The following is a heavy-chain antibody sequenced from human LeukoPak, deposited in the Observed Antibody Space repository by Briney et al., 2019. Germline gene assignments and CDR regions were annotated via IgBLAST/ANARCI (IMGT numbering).Heavy chain of an antibody. CDR3: AKDLPYGDYASGAFDI. J-gene: IGHJ3*02. CDR1: GFTFSSYG. D-gene: IGHD4-17*01. Sequence: PGGSLRLSCAASGFTFSSYGMHWVRQAPGKGLEWVAVISYDGSNKYYADSVKGRFTISRDNSKNTLYLQMNSLRAEDTAVYYCAKDLPYGDYASGAFDIWGQGTMVTVSS. CDR2: ISYDGSNK. V-gene: IGHV3-30*18.